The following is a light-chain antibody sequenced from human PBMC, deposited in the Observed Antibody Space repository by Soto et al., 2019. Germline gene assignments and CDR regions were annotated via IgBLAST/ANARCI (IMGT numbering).Light chain of an antibody. CDR2: DAS. V-gene: IGKV3-15*01. CDR3: QQYNNWPLT. CDR1: QSVSTN. J-gene: IGKJ4*01. Sequence: EIVMTQSPATLSVSPGERATLSCRASQSVSTNLAWYHQKPGQAPRLLIYDASTRATGFPARFSGSGSGTEFTLTISSLQSEDFAVYYCQQYNNWPLTFGGGTKVEIK.